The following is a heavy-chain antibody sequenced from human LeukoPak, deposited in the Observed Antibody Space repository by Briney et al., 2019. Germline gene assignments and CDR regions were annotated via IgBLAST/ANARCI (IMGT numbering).Heavy chain of an antibody. D-gene: IGHD3-22*01. V-gene: IGHV7-4-1*02. J-gene: IGHJ4*02. CDR2: INTNTGNP. CDR1: GYTFTSYA. Sequence: ASVKVSCKASGYTFTSYAMNWVRQAPGQGLEWMGWINTNTGNPTYAQGFTGRFVFSLDTSVSTAYLQISSLKAEDTAVYYCARGQFGGGYYYLHFDYWGQGTLVTVSS. CDR3: ARGQFGGGYYYLHFDY.